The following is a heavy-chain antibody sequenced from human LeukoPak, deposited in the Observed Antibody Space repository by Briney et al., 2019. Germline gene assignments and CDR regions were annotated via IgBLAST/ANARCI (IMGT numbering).Heavy chain of an antibody. J-gene: IGHJ3*02. Sequence: RWASVKVSCKASGYTFTSCYMHWVRQAPGQGLEWMGIINPSGGSTSYAQKFQGRVTMTRDMSTSTVYMELSSLRSEDTAVYYCTIWFGELFSRKRPPLDAFDIWGQGTMVTVSS. D-gene: IGHD3-10*01. CDR2: INPSGGST. V-gene: IGHV1-46*01. CDR1: GYTFTSCY. CDR3: TIWFGELFSRKRPPLDAFDI.